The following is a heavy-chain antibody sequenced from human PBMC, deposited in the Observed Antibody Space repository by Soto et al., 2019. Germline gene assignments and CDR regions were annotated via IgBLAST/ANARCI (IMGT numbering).Heavy chain of an antibody. CDR2: IDRSGRT. CDR3: ALWGSYRSFDN. J-gene: IGHJ4*02. D-gene: IGHD3-16*02. Sequence: SETLSLTCTVSGGSVSSGSYYWSWIRQPPGKGLEWIGEIDRSGRTKYNPSLKSRVAISVDTSKNQFSLKVTSMTAADTAVYYCALWGSYRSFDNWGQGTLVTVSS. CDR1: GGSVSSGSYY. V-gene: IGHV4-61*01.